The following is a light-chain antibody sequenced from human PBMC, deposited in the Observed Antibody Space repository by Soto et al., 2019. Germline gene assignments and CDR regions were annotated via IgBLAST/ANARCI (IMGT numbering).Light chain of an antibody. Sequence: EIVLTQSPGTLSLSPGERATLSCRASQSISSNSLAWYQQKPGQAPRLLIYDASNRATGIPDRFSGSGSGTDFTLTISRLEPEDFAVYYCQQRGGSPPTWTFGQGTKVEIK. CDR2: DAS. J-gene: IGKJ1*01. CDR3: QQRGGSPPTWT. CDR1: QSISSNS. V-gene: IGKV3-20*01.